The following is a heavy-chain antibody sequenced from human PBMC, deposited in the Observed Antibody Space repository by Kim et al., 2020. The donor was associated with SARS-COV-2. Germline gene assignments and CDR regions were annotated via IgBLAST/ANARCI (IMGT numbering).Heavy chain of an antibody. D-gene: IGHD3-10*01. CDR3: AKETGSGSSPYYFDS. V-gene: IGHV3-30*18. J-gene: IGHJ4*02. Sequence: GGSLRLSCVASGFSFSAYGMHWVRQAPGKGLEWVAVKSHDGSNEYYADSVKGRFTISRDNSKNTLYLEVNNVRLEDTAVYYCAKETGSGSSPYYFDSWGQGTLVTVSS. CDR1: GFSFSAYG. CDR2: KSHDGSNE.